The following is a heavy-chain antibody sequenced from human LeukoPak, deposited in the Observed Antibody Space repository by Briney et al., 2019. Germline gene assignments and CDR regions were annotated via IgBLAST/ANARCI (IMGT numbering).Heavy chain of an antibody. CDR2: ISGSGGST. V-gene: IGHV3-23*01. CDR1: GFTFSSYA. Sequence: GGSLRLSCAASGFTFSSYAMSWVRQAPGKGLEWVSAISGSGGSTYYAGSVKGRFTISRDNSKNTLYLQMNSLRAEDTAVYYCAKDPRPVVVVAASWFDPWGQGTLVTVSS. D-gene: IGHD2-15*01. J-gene: IGHJ5*02. CDR3: AKDPRPVVVVAASWFDP.